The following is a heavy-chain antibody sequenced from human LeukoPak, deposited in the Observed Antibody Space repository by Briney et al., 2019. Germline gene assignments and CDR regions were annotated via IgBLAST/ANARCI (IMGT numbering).Heavy chain of an antibody. CDR2: VSPGGYT. D-gene: IGHD2-21*01. Sequence: PSETLSLTCAVSGVSVSDYYWSWIRQSPEKGLEWIGEVSPGGYTTYNPSLRSRVIISEDTSENQLSLNFTSVTAADTALYYCARIRCGRGQARCYNHWAQGSLVTVSS. CDR1: GVSVSDYY. V-gene: IGHV4-34*01. CDR3: ARIRCGRGQARCYNH. J-gene: IGHJ5*02.